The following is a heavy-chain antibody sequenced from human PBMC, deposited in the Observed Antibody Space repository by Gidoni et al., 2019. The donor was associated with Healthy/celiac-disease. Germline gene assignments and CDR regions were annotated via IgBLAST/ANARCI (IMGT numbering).Heavy chain of an antibody. V-gene: IGHV3-49*05. J-gene: IGHJ3*02. CDR2: SRSKAYGGTT. Sequence: EVQLVESGGGLVTPGRSLSLSCTDSVFPFGDYAMSWFRQAPGKGLEWVGFSRSKAYGGTTEDAEYVKGRFTISRDDSKSSAYLQMNSLKTEDTAVYYCTRGWGITMIVVSPAFDIWGQGTMVTVSS. CDR1: VFPFGDYA. D-gene: IGHD3-22*01. CDR3: TRGWGITMIVVSPAFDI.